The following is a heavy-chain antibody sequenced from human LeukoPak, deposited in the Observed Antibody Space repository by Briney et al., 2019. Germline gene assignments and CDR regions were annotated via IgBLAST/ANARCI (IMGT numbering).Heavy chain of an antibody. CDR1: GYSISSGYY. CDR3: AGDFWSGYYFRD. V-gene: IGHV4-38-2*02. D-gene: IGHD3-3*01. CDR2: IYHSWST. J-gene: IGHJ4*02. Sequence: SETLSLTCSFSGYSISSGYYWGWSRQPPGQGLEWIGDIYHSWSTYYNPSLKSRVTISVDTSKNHFSLKLSSVTAAATAVYYCAGDFWSGYYFRDWGQGTLVTVSS.